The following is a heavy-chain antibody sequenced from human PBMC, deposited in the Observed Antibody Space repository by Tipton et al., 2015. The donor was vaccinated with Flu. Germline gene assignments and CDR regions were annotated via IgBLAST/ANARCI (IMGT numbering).Heavy chain of an antibody. Sequence: GSLRLSCAASGFTFSSYEMNWVRQAPGKGLEWVSYISSSGSTIYYADSVKGRFTISRDNAKNSLYLQMNSLRAEDTAVYYCARDSLERRVDAFDIWGQGTMVTVSS. CDR3: ARDSLERRVDAFDI. CDR1: GFTFSSYE. D-gene: IGHD1-1*01. J-gene: IGHJ3*02. CDR2: ISSSGSTI. V-gene: IGHV3-48*03.